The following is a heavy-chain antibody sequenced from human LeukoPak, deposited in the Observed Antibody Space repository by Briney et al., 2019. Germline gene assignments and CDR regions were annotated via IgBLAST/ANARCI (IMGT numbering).Heavy chain of an antibody. CDR2: IKSKTDGGTT. CDR3: TTSQPYDV. D-gene: IGHD2-2*01. CDR1: GFTFSKAW. J-gene: IGHJ6*02. V-gene: IGHV3-15*01. Sequence: TGGSLRLSCAASGFTFSKAWMSWVRQAPGKGLEWVARIKSKTDGGTTDYAAPVKGRFTISRDDSKNTLYLQMNSLKTEDTAVYYCTTSQPYDVWGQGTTVTISS.